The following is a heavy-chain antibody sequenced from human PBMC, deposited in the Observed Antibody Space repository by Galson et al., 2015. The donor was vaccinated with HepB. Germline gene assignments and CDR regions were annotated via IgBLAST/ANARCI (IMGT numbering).Heavy chain of an antibody. CDR1: GFTFDDYA. J-gene: IGHJ3*02. Sequence: SLRLSCAASGFTFDDYAMHWVRQAPGKGLEWVSGISWNSGSIGYADSVKGRFTISRDNAKNSLYLQMNSLRAEDTALYYCAKGMATTLGDAFDIWGQGTMVTVSS. V-gene: IGHV3-9*01. D-gene: IGHD5-24*01. CDR3: AKGMATTLGDAFDI. CDR2: ISWNSGSI.